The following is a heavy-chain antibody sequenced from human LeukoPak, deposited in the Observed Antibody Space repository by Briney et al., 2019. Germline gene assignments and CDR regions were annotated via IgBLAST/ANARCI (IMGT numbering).Heavy chain of an antibody. Sequence: GGSLRLSCAASGFTFSNYWMHWVRQVPGKGLVWVSGINTDGSTTIYADSVRGRFTISRDNAKSTLYLQMTSLRAEDTAVYYCAKRDIVATTVPFDYWGQGTLVTVSS. D-gene: IGHD5-12*01. V-gene: IGHV3-74*01. CDR1: GFTFSNYW. CDR3: AKRDIVATTVPFDY. CDR2: INTDGSTT. J-gene: IGHJ4*02.